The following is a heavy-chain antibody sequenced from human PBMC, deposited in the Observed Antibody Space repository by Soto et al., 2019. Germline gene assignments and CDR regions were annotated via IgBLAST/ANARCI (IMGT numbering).Heavy chain of an antibody. V-gene: IGHV3-48*01. CDR2: ISSSSSTI. Sequence: PGGSLRLSCAASGFTFSSYSMNWVRQAPGKGLEWVSYISSSSSTIYYADSVKGRFTISRDNAKNSLYLQMNSLRAEDTAVYYCAGTVTTHFNWFDPWGQGTLVTVSS. CDR1: GFTFSSYS. CDR3: AGTVTTHFNWFDP. D-gene: IGHD4-17*01. J-gene: IGHJ5*02.